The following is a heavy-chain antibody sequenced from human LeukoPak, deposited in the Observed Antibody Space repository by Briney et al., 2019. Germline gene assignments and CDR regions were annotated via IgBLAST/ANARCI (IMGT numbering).Heavy chain of an antibody. V-gene: IGHV4-59*01. CDR2: IYYSGST. CDR3: ARAILSGYPDS. CDR1: GGSISSYY. Sequence: SETLSLTCTVSGGSISSYYWSWIRQPPGKGLEWIGYIYYSGSTNYNPSLKSRVTISLDTSKNQFSLKLSSVTAADTAVYYCARAILSGYPDSWGQGTLVTVSS. J-gene: IGHJ4*02. D-gene: IGHD3-3*01.